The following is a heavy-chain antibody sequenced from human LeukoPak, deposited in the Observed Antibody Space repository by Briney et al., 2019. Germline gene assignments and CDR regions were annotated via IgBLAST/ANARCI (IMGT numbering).Heavy chain of an antibody. J-gene: IGHJ4*02. CDR2: IYYSGST. CDR1: GGSISSSSYY. Sequence: SETLSLTCTVSGGSISSSSYYWGWIRQPPGKGLEWIGSIYYSGSTYYNPSLKSRVTISVDTSKNQFSLKLSSVTAADTAVYYCARAFRSGWYYFDYWGQGTLVTVSS. V-gene: IGHV4-39*01. CDR3: ARAFRSGWYYFDY. D-gene: IGHD6-19*01.